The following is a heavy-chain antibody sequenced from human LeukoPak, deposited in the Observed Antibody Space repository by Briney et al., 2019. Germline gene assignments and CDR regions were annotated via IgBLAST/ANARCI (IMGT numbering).Heavy chain of an antibody. CDR2: IYYSGST. CDR1: GGSISSYY. CDR3: ARGPEWELLDDAFDI. J-gene: IGHJ3*02. V-gene: IGHV4-59*01. Sequence: KSSETLSLTCTVSGGSISSYYWSWIRQPPGKGLEWIGYIYYSGSTNYNPSLKSRVTISVDTSKNQFSLKLSSATAADTAVYYCARGPEWELLDDAFDIWGQGTMVTVSS. D-gene: IGHD1-26*01.